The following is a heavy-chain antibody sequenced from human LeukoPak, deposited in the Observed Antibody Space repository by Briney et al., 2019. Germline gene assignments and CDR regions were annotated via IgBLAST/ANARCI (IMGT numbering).Heavy chain of an antibody. CDR2: INPNSGGT. J-gene: IGHJ4*02. V-gene: IGHV1-2*02. CDR1: GYTFTGYY. CDR3: ARDSGSYYAY. D-gene: IGHD1-26*01. Sequence: ASVKVSCKASGYTFTGYYMHWVRQAPGQGLEWMGWINPNSGGTNYARKFQGRVTMTRDTSISTAYMELSRLRSDDTAVYYCARDSGSYYAYWGQGTLVTVSS.